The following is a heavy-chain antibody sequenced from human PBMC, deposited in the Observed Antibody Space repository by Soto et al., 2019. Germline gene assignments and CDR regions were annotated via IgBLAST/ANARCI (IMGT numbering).Heavy chain of an antibody. Sequence: SETLSLTCTVSGGSLGSYYWSWIRQPPGKGLEWIGYVFYTGRANYNASLKSRVSISLDTSNYQFSLKLSSVTAADTAVYYCARLPAVLRFLEWLPLTSYYFDYWGQGTLVTVSS. CDR2: VFYTGRA. D-gene: IGHD3-3*01. CDR1: GGSLGSYY. V-gene: IGHV4-59*01. J-gene: IGHJ4*02. CDR3: ARLPAVLRFLEWLPLTSYYFDY.